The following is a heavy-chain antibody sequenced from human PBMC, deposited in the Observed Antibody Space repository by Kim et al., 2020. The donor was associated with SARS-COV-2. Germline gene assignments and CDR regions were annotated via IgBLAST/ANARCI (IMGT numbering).Heavy chain of an antibody. CDR3: ARTPHHLWFGELSHSNWFDP. CDR1: GGSISSYY. D-gene: IGHD3-10*01. CDR2: IYYSGST. V-gene: IGHV4-59*01. J-gene: IGHJ5*02. Sequence: SETLSLTCTVSGGSISSYYWSWIRQPPGKGLEWIGYIYYSGSTNYNPSLKSRVTISVDTSKNQFSLKLSSVTAADTAVYYCARTPHHLWFGELSHSNWFDPWGQGTLVTVSS.